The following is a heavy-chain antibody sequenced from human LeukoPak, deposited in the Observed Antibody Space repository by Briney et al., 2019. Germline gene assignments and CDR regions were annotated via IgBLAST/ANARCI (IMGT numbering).Heavy chain of an antibody. CDR2: INHSGST. V-gene: IGHV4-34*01. D-gene: IGHD1-26*01. CDR3: ARHKGGSYGYYFDY. CDR1: GGSFSGYY. J-gene: IGHJ4*02. Sequence: PSETLSLTCAVYGGSFSGYYWSWIRQPPGKGLEWIGEINHSGSTNYNPSLKSRVTISVDTSKNQFSLKLSSMTAADTAVYYCARHKGGSYGYYFDYWGQGTLVTVSS.